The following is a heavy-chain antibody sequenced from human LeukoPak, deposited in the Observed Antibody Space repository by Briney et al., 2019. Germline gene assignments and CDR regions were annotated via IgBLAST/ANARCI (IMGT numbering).Heavy chain of an antibody. CDR3: ARDPKNFYDSKFDYFHMDV. J-gene: IGHJ6*03. V-gene: IGHV1-2*02. CDR2: INPNSGGT. CDR1: GYTFTGYY. D-gene: IGHD3-22*01. Sequence: GASVKVSCKASGYTFTGYYMHWVRQAPGQGLEWMGWINPNSGGTKYAQKFQGRVTVTAVTSISTTYLELRSLSSDDTAVYYCARDPKNFYDSKFDYFHMDVRGKGATVTISS.